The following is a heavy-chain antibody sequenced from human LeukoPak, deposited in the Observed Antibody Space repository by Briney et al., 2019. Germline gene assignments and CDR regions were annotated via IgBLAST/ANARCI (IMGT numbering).Heavy chain of an antibody. CDR2: ISSSSSYT. CDR3: ARDQLAGRWFDP. V-gene: IGHV3-11*06. Sequence: GGSLRLSRAASGFTFSDYYMSWIRQAPGKGLEWVSYISSSSSYTNYADSVKGRFTISRDNAKNSLYLQMNSLRAEDTAVYYCARDQLAGRWFDPWGQGTLVTVSS. CDR1: GFTFSDYY. J-gene: IGHJ5*02.